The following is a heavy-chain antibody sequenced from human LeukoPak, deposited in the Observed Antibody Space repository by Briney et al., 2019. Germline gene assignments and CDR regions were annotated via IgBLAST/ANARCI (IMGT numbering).Heavy chain of an antibody. CDR2: IKQDGSEK. Sequence: PGGSLTLSCAASGFTLSSYWMSWVRQAPGKGLEWVANIKQDGSEKYYVDSVKGRFTISRDNAKHSLYLQMNSLRAEDTAVYYCAKARYFDWLDDYWGQGTLVTVSS. D-gene: IGHD3-9*01. V-gene: IGHV3-7*01. CDR1: GFTLSSYW. J-gene: IGHJ4*02. CDR3: AKARYFDWLDDY.